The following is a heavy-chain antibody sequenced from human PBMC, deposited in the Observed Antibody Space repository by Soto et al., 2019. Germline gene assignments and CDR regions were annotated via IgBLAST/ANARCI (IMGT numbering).Heavy chain of an antibody. CDR2: IIPIFGTA. V-gene: IGHV1-69*01. J-gene: IGHJ6*02. Sequence: QVQLVQSGAEVKKPGSSVKVSCKASGGTFSSYAISWVRQAPGQGLEWMGGIIPIFGTANYAQKFQGRVTITADESTSTAYMELSSLRSEDTAVYYCARDQRDSGYDSGYDYYYGMDVWGQGTTVNVSS. CDR1: GGTFSSYA. CDR3: ARDQRDSGYDSGYDYYYGMDV. D-gene: IGHD5-12*01.